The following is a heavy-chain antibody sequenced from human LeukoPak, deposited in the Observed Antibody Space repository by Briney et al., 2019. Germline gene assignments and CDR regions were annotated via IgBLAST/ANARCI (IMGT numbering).Heavy chain of an antibody. D-gene: IGHD6-19*01. V-gene: IGHV1-18*01. CDR2: ISAYNGNT. Sequence: VASVKVSCKASGYTFTSYGISWVRQAPGQGLEWMGWISAYNGNTNYAQKLQGRVTMTTDTSTSTAYMELRSLRSDDTAVYYCARDSGIAVAGSWDYWGQGTLVTVSS. CDR3: ARDSGIAVAGSWDY. J-gene: IGHJ4*02. CDR1: GYTFTSYG.